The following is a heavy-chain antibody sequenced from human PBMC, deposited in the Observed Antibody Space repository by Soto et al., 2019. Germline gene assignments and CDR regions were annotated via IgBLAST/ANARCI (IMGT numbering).Heavy chain of an antibody. V-gene: IGHV3-48*02. CDR3: ARRLDPLQYSDY. Sequence: GGSLRLSCAASGFTFDDYGMNWVRQAPGKRLARDSFISFSGNTIYYADSVRGRFTISRDNAKSTLFLQMNSLRDDDTATYYCARRLDPLQYSDYWGRGTLVTVSS. CDR2: ISFSGNTI. D-gene: IGHD5-18*01. CDR1: GFTFDDYG. J-gene: IGHJ4*02.